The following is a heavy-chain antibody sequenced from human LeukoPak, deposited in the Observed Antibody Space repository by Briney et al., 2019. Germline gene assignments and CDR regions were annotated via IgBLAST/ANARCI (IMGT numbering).Heavy chain of an antibody. Sequence: SETLSLPCNVSGDSISGRDYYWGWMRQPPGKGLEWIANIWYSGSAYYNPSLQSRVTITVDTSKNQFSLNVKSVTAGDSAVYYCLRHAGGIILTWGQGTRVAVSS. J-gene: IGHJ5*02. CDR2: IWYSGSA. D-gene: IGHD1-1*01. CDR1: GDSISGRDYY. CDR3: LRHAGGIILT. V-gene: IGHV4-39*01.